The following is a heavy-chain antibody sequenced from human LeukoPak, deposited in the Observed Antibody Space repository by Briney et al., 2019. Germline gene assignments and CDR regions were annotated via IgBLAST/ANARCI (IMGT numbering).Heavy chain of an antibody. Sequence: GGSLRLSCTASGFTFGDYAMSWVRQAPGKGLEWVGFIRSKAYGGTTEYAASVKGRFTISRDDSKSIAYLQMNSLKTEDTAVYYCTREIPWYYYDSSGDLFDYWGQGTLVTVSS. CDR1: GFTFGDYA. J-gene: IGHJ4*02. CDR2: IRSKAYGGTT. V-gene: IGHV3-49*04. D-gene: IGHD3-22*01. CDR3: TREIPWYYYDSSGDLFDY.